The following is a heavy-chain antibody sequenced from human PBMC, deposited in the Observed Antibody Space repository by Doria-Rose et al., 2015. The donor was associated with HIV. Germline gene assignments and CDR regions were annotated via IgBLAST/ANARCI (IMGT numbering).Heavy chain of an antibody. J-gene: IGHJ4*02. CDR1: GVSLSSPGMG. Sequence: SGPVLVKPTETLTLTCTVSGVSLSSPGMGVSWIRQPPGKALEWLANIFSDDERSYETSLKSRLTISRGTSKSQVVLTMTDMDPVDTATYYCARIKSSRWYHKYYFDFWGQGTLVFVSA. V-gene: IGHV2-26*01. CDR2: IFSDDER. D-gene: IGHD6-13*01. CDR3: ARIKSSRWYHKYYFDF.